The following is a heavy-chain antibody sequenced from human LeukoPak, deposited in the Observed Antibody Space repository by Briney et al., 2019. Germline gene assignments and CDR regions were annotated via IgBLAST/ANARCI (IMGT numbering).Heavy chain of an antibody. Sequence: PSETLSLTCTVSGGSISSGSYYWGWIRQPPGKGLEWIGSIYYSGSTYYNPSLKSRVTTSVDTSKNQFSLKLSSVTAAETAVYYCARLWQNHYYGMDGWGQGTTGTVSS. J-gene: IGHJ6*02. CDR3: ARLWQNHYYGMDG. CDR1: GGSISSGSYY. CDR2: IYYSGST. D-gene: IGHD5-18*01. V-gene: IGHV4-39*01.